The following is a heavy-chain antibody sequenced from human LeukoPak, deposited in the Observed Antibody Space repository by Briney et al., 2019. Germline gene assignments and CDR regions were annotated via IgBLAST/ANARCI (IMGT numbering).Heavy chain of an antibody. V-gene: IGHV4-34*01. D-gene: IGHD3/OR15-3a*01. Sequence: SETLSLTCAVYGGSFSDYYWSWIRQPPGKGLEWIGEINHSGSTNYNPSLKSRVTISVDTSKNQFSLKLSSVTAADTAVYYCARQTGSGLFILPGGQGTLVTVSS. J-gene: IGHJ4*02. CDR1: GGSFSDYY. CDR3: ARQTGSGLFILP. CDR2: INHSGST.